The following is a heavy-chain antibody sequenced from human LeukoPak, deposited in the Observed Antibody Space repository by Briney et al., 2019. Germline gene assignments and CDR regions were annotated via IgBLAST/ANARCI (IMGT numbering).Heavy chain of an antibody. CDR1: GFTSTNYA. D-gene: IGHD6-13*01. V-gene: IGHV3-23*01. J-gene: IGHJ3*02. CDR2: ISGSGTNT. CDR3: AKAIVQLVHAFDI. Sequence: PGGSLRLSCAASGFTSTNYAMSWVRQAPGTGLAWVSAISGSGTNTDYADSVEGRFTISRDNSKNTLYLQMNSLRAEDTAIYYCAKAIVQLVHAFDIWGQGTMVTVSS.